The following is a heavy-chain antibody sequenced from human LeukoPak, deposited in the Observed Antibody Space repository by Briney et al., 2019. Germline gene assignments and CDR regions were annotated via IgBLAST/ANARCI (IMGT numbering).Heavy chain of an antibody. D-gene: IGHD3-22*01. CDR2: ISSSGSTI. J-gene: IGHJ4*02. V-gene: IGHV3-11*01. Sequence: PGGSLRLSCAASGFTFSDYYMSWIRQAPGKGLEWVSYISSSGSTIYYADSVKGRFTISRDNAKNSLYLQMNSLRAEDTAVYYCATTPYYYDSSGWSRMGYYFDYWGQGTLVTVSS. CDR1: GFTFSDYY. CDR3: ATTPYYYDSSGWSRMGYYFDY.